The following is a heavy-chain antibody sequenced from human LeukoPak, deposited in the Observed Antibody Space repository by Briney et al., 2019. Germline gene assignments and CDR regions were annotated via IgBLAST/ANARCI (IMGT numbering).Heavy chain of an antibody. CDR3: ARARITMVRGVKGSLYFDY. Sequence: PGGSLRLSCAASGFTFSSYGMHWVRQAPGKGLEWVANIKQDGSEKYYVDSVKGRFTISRDNAKNSLYLQMNSLRAEDTAVYYCARARITMVRGVKGSLYFDYWGQGTLVTVSS. CDR2: IKQDGSEK. D-gene: IGHD3-10*01. J-gene: IGHJ4*02. CDR1: GFTFSSYG. V-gene: IGHV3-7*04.